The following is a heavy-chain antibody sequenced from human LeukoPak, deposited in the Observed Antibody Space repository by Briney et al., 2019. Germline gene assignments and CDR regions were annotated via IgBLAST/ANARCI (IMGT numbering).Heavy chain of an antibody. CDR3: ARATPTGFDP. CDR1: GLTFSSYS. CDR2: ISSDSGAR. V-gene: IGHV3-48*01. Sequence: GGSLRLSCGASGLTFSSYSMNWVRQAPGKGLEWVSYISSDSGARYYADSVKGRFTISRDNAKNSLYLQMNSLRAEDTAVYYCARATPTGFDPWGQGTLVTVSS. J-gene: IGHJ5*02. D-gene: IGHD2-15*01.